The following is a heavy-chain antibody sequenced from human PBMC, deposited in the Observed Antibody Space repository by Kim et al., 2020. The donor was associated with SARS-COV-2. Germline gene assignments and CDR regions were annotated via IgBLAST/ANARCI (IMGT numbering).Heavy chain of an antibody. D-gene: IGHD3-22*01. CDR2: IIPIFGTA. J-gene: IGHJ5*02. V-gene: IGHV1-69*13. CDR3: ARSLLIVAPTITAGARFDP. Sequence: SVKVSCKASGGTFSSYAISWVRQAPGQGLEWMGGIIPIFGTANYAQKFQGRVTITADESTSTAYMELSSLRSEDTAVYYCARSLLIVAPTITAGARFDPWGQGTLVTVSS. CDR1: GGTFSSYA.